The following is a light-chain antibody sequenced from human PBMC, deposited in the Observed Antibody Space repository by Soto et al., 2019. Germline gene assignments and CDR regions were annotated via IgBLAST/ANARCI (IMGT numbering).Light chain of an antibody. J-gene: IGLJ2*01. CDR3: GTWDSSLSVGV. V-gene: IGLV1-51*01. CDR2: DNN. CDR1: SSNIGNNY. Sequence: QSVLTQPPSVSAAPGQKVTISCSGSSSNIGNNYVSWYQQLPGTAPKLLIYDNNKRPPGIPDRFSGSKSGTSGTLGISGLQTGDEADYYCGTWDSSLSVGVFGGGTKVTVL.